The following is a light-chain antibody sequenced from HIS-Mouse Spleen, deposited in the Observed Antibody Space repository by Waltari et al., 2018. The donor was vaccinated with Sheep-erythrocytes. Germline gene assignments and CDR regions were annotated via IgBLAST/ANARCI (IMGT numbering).Light chain of an antibody. CDR2: DVS. Sequence: QSALTQPRSVSGSPGQSVTISCTGTSSDVGGYNYVSWYQQPPGKAPKLMIYDVSKRPSGVPDRFSGSKSGNTASLTISGLQAEDEADYYCCSYAGSYNHVFATGTNVTVL. V-gene: IGLV2-11*01. CDR1: SSDVGGYNY. J-gene: IGLJ1*01. CDR3: CSYAGSYNHV.